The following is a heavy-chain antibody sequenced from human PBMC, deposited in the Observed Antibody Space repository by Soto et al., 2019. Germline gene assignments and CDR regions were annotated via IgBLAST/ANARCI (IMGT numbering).Heavy chain of an antibody. Sequence: TGGSLRLSCAASGFNFSSYSMNWVRQAPGKGLEWVSSISSSSSYIYYADSVKGRFTISRDNAKNSLYLQMNSLRAEDTAVYYCARGAAAAAGPPNDYWGQGTLVTVSS. J-gene: IGHJ4*02. CDR3: ARGAAAAAGPPNDY. V-gene: IGHV3-21*01. D-gene: IGHD6-13*01. CDR2: ISSSSSYI. CDR1: GFNFSSYS.